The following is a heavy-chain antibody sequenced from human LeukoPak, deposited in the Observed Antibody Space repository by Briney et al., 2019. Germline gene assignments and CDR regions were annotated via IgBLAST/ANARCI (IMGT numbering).Heavy chain of an antibody. Sequence: EASVKVSCMASGYTFTNYYMHWVRQATGQGLEWMGEIIPNCGTTNYAQNFQGRVTITADKSTGIVYMELSSLRSEDTAVYYCARKLTVTGNVYWFDYWGQGTLVTVSS. CDR3: ARKLTVTGNVYWFDY. J-gene: IGHJ5*01. V-gene: IGHV1-46*01. CDR2: IIPNCGTT. CDR1: GYTFTNYY. D-gene: IGHD4-11*01.